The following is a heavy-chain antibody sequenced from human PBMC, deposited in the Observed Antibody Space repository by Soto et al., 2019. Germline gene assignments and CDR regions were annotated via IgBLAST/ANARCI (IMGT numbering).Heavy chain of an antibody. CDR3: LSNEKGVAYSEP. CDR2: IYYGGTT. Sequence: PSETLSLTCTGSGGSIGSSNYNWGWIRQSPRKGLEWIGTIYYGGTTYFNPSLKSRVTISVDTAKNQFSLKMRSVNAADTAVYYCLSNEKGVAYSEPWGRGTLVTVSS. V-gene: IGHV4-39*01. D-gene: IGHD2-15*01. CDR1: GGSIGSSNYN. J-gene: IGHJ5*02.